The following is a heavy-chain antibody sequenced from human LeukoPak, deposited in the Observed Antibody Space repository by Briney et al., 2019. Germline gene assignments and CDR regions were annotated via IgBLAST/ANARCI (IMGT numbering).Heavy chain of an antibody. J-gene: IGHJ6*04. Sequence: KCGESLKISCKGSGYSFTSYWIGWVRQMPGKGLEWMGIIYPGDSDTRYSPSFQGQVTISADKSISTAYLQWSSLKASDTAMYYCARQSSTIAARGYYGMDVWGKGTTVTVSS. CDR3: ARQSSTIAARGYYGMDV. CDR1: GYSFTSYW. V-gene: IGHV5-51*01. D-gene: IGHD6-6*01. CDR2: IYPGDSDT.